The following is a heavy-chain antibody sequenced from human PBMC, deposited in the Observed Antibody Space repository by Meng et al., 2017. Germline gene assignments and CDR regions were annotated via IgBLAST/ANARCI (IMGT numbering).Heavy chain of an antibody. D-gene: IGHD4-17*01. CDR1: GGSINSDDYY. V-gene: IGHV4-31*03. CDR3: ARGDYDGLAY. Sequence: QVQLQESGPGLVKPSQTLSLTCTVSGGSINSDDYYWSWIRQHPGKGLEWIGFIYYSGSTYYNPSLKSRVSISVDTSKNQFSLKVTSVTAADTAVYYCARGDYDGLAYWGQGTLVTSPQ. J-gene: IGHJ4*02. CDR2: IYYSGST.